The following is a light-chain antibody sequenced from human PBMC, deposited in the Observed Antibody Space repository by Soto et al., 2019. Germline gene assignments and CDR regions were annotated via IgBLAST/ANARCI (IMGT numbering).Light chain of an antibody. CDR1: SSDVGGYNY. CDR3: CSHAASYTYV. J-gene: IGLJ1*01. Sequence: QSALTQPRSVSGSPGQSVTISCTGTSSDVGGYNYVSWYQQRPGKAPKLMIYDVSRRPSGVPGRFSGSKSGNTASLTISGLQAEDEAEHFCCSHAASYTYVFGPGTKLTVL. CDR2: DVS. V-gene: IGLV2-11*01.